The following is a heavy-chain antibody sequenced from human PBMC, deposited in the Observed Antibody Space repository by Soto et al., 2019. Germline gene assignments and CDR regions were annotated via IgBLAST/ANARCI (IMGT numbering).Heavy chain of an antibody. CDR2: MSSSASTI. CDR3: AAIEVVPAAPMDA. D-gene: IGHD2-2*01. V-gene: IGHV3-48*03. Sequence: HPGGSLRLSCAASGFTFSIYDMNWVRQAPGKGMECVSYMSSSASTIYYADSVKSRFADSRDNAKSSLYLQMNSLRAEDKAVYYYAAIEVVPAAPMDAWGQGTTVTVSS. J-gene: IGHJ6*02. CDR1: GFTFSIYD.